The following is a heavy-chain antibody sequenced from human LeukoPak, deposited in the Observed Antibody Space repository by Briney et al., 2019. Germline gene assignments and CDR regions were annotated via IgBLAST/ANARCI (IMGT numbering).Heavy chain of an antibody. CDR2: INPKSGDT. CDR3: GVHWGSGYYFDL. D-gene: IGHD7-27*01. Sequence: GASVTVSCKASGYTFTDHYVHWVRQTPGQGLEWMGWINPKSGDTNCAQKFQGRVTMTRDTSIVTAYMELSSLTSDDTGVYYCGVHWGSGYYFDLWGRGILVTVSS. V-gene: IGHV1-2*02. J-gene: IGHJ2*01. CDR1: GYTFTDHY.